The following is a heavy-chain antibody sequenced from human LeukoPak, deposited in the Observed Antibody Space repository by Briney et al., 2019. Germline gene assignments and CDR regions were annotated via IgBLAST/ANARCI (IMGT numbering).Heavy chain of an antibody. Sequence: GGSLRLSCVGSGFTFSDFAIHWVRQPPGMGLEWLTVIWHDGSKKYYGDSVKGRFTVSRDNSKNTVYLQMNGLRVEDTAIYYCVRGDCSTFSDYWGPGTRLIVSS. CDR1: GFTFSDFA. CDR3: VRGDCSTFSDY. V-gene: IGHV3-33*01. CDR2: IWHDGSKK. D-gene: IGHD4-4*01. J-gene: IGHJ4*02.